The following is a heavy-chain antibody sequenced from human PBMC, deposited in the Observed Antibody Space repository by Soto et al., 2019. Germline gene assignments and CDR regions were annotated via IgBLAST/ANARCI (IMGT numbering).Heavy chain of an antibody. V-gene: IGHV2-5*02. CDR3: AHRLGCCFDY. Sequence: QIPFKESGPTLVKPTQTLTLTCTLSGFSLSTSGVGVGWIRQPPGKDLEWLALIYCDDDKRYSPSLKSRPTITKDTSKNQVVITMTNMDPVDTATYSCAHRLGCCFDYWGQGTLGTVSA. CDR1: GFSLSTSGVG. D-gene: IGHD2-21*01. J-gene: IGHJ4*02. CDR2: IYCDDDK.